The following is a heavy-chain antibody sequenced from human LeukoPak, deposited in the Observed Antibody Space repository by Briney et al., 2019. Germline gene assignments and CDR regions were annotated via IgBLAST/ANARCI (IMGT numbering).Heavy chain of an antibody. D-gene: IGHD2-21*02. CDR2: IYYSGST. CDR3: ARQDCGGGRFSRPNYYFDS. CDR1: GGSISSSTYY. V-gene: IGHV4-39*01. Sequence: SETLSLTCTVSGGSISSSTYYWGWIRQAPGKGLEWIGSIYYSGSTYYDPSLKSRITISVDTFKNQFSLQLRSVTAADTAVYYCARQDCGGGRFSRPNYYFDSWGQGTLVTVSS. J-gene: IGHJ4*02.